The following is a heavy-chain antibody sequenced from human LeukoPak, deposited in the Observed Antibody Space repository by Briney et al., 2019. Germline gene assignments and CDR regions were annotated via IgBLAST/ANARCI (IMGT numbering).Heavy chain of an antibody. J-gene: IGHJ6*02. CDR3: ARQNPSLSVVVPAANYKNYYYYYGMDV. V-gene: IGHV5-51*01. CDR2: IHPDNSDA. CDR1: GYSFTSYW. D-gene: IGHD2-2*01. Sequence: GESLKISCKGSGYSFTSYWIIWVRQMPGKGLEWMGIIHPDNSDARYSPSFQGQVTISADKSISTAYLQWSSLEASDTAMYYCARQNPSLSVVVPAANYKNYYYYYGMDVWGQGTTVTVSS.